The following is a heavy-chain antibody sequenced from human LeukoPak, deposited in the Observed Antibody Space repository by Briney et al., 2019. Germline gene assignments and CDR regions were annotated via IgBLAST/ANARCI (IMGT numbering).Heavy chain of an antibody. CDR3: VRHLSAGRPAFDI. V-gene: IGHV4-59*08. D-gene: IGHD2-15*01. CDR1: GGSINSYY. CDR2: IYYSGST. Sequence: SETLSLTCTVSGGSINSYYWSWIRQPPGKGLEWIGDIYYSGSTNYNPSLKSRVTISVDTSNNKFSLKLTSLTAADTAVYYCVRHLSAGRPAFDIWGQGTMVTVSS. J-gene: IGHJ3*02.